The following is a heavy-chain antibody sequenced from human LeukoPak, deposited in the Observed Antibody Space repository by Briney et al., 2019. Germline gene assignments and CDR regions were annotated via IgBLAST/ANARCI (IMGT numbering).Heavy chain of an antibody. CDR1: GGSISSYY. CDR3: ARQMTTVSWSWFDP. Sequence: NPSETLSLTCTVSGGSISSYYWSWIRQPPGKGLEWIGYIYYSGSTNYNPSLKSRVTISVDTSKNQFSLKLSSVTAADTAVYYCARQMTTVSWSWFDPWGQGTLVTVSS. D-gene: IGHD4-11*01. J-gene: IGHJ5*02. CDR2: IYYSGST. V-gene: IGHV4-59*01.